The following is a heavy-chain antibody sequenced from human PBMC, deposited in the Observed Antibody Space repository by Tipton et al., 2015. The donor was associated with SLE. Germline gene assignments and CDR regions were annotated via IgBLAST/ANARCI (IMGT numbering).Heavy chain of an antibody. J-gene: IGHJ4*02. D-gene: IGHD6-19*01. CDR2: ISPYNGNT. Sequence: VQLVQSGAEVKKPGASVKVSCKASGYTFTNYGISWVRQAPGQGLEWMGWISPYNGNTDSAQNLQGRVTMTADTSTTTAYMELRSLRSDDTAVYYCASFFSGWEGELDYWGQGTLVTVSS. CDR3: ASFFSGWEGELDY. V-gene: IGHV1-18*01. CDR1: GYTFTNYG.